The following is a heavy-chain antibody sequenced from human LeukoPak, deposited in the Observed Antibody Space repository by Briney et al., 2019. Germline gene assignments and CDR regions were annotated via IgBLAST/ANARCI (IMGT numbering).Heavy chain of an antibody. CDR3: ARAASLDF. CDR2: IYTSGST. Sequence: SETLSLTCSVSGGSMSNYYWTWIRQPAGKGLEWIGRIYTSGSTNYNSSLRSRVTMSIDTPKTQFSLKLSSVTAADTAVYYCARAASLDFWGQGILVTVSS. CDR1: GGSMSNYY. J-gene: IGHJ4*02. V-gene: IGHV4-4*07. D-gene: IGHD2-2*01.